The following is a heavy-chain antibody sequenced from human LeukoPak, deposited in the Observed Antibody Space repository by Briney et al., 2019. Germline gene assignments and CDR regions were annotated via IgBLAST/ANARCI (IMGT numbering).Heavy chain of an antibody. CDR1: GGSISSSSYY. J-gene: IGHJ3*02. V-gene: IGHV4-39*01. D-gene: IGHD5-18*01. CDR2: IYYSGST. CDR3: ARQGGYSYGLDAFDI. Sequence: KSSETPSLTCTVSGGSISSSSYYWGWIRQPPGKGLEWIGSIYYSGSTYYNPSLKSRVTISVDTSKNQFSLKLSSVTAADTAVYYCARQGGYSYGLDAFDIWGQGTMVTVSS.